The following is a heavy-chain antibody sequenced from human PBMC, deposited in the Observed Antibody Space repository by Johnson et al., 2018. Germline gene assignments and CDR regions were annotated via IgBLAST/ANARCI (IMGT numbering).Heavy chain of an antibody. CDR2: MNPNSGNT. V-gene: IGHV1-8*01. D-gene: IGHD4-17*01. CDR3: ARVPLYGEDYYYYYMDV. Sequence: QVQLVESGAEVKKPGASVKVSCKASGYTFTSYDINWVRQATGQGLEWMGWMNPNSGNTGYAQKFQGRVTMTRNTSISTAYMGLSSLRSEDTAVYYCARVPLYGEDYYYYYMDVWGKGTTVTVSS. J-gene: IGHJ6*03. CDR1: GYTFTSYD.